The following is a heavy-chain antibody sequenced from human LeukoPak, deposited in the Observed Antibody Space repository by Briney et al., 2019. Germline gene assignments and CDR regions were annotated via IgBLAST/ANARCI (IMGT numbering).Heavy chain of an antibody. CDR1: GGTFSSYA. D-gene: IGHD3-22*01. V-gene: IGHV1-69*06. Sequence: SVKVSCKASGGTFSSYAISWVRQAPGQGLEWMGGIIPIFGTANYAQKFQGRVTITADKSTSTAYMELSSLRSEDTAVYYCARVAYYYDTKDGAFDIWGQGTMVTVSS. CDR2: IIPIFGTA. CDR3: ARVAYYYDTKDGAFDI. J-gene: IGHJ3*02.